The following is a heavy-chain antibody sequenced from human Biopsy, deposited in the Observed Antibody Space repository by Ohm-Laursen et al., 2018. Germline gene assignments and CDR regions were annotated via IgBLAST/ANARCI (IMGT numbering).Heavy chain of an antibody. D-gene: IGHD2-2*01. J-gene: IGHJ2*01. Sequence: ASVKVSCKASGFSFTGYYIHWVRQAPGQGLEWMGWISPKSGDTNYAHKFQGNITMTRDTSISTAYLDLSRLRSDDTAVYYCAGGRRHCSGTCSRWYFDLWGRGTLVTVSS. CDR2: ISPKSGDT. CDR1: GFSFTGYY. V-gene: IGHV1-2*02. CDR3: AGGRRHCSGTCSRWYFDL.